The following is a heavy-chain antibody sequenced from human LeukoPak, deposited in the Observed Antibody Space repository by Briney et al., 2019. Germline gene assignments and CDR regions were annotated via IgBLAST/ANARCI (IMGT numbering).Heavy chain of an antibody. J-gene: IGHJ4*02. CDR2: ISSSSSYI. Sequence: GGSLRLSCAASGFTFSSYSMNWVRQAPGKGLEWVSSISSSSSYIYYADSVKGRFTISRDNAKNSLYLQMNSLRAEDTAVYYCATMATYSSGWAPPVDYWGQGTLVTVSS. CDR1: GFTFSSYS. CDR3: ATMATYSSGWAPPVDY. D-gene: IGHD6-19*01. V-gene: IGHV3-21*01.